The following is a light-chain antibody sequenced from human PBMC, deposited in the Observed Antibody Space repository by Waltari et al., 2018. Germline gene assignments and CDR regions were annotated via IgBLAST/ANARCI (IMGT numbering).Light chain of an antibody. CDR3: QQYDGSVVT. J-gene: IGKJ4*01. Sequence: EIVLTEFPGTLFLFPGERVTLPRRASQYITGSWMTWYHQKPGQAPRLLIYAASSRAPGVPDRFSGSGSGTDFTLTISRLEPEDSAVYYCQQYDGSVVTFGGGTKVEIK. V-gene: IGKV3-20*01. CDR2: AAS. CDR1: QYITGSW.